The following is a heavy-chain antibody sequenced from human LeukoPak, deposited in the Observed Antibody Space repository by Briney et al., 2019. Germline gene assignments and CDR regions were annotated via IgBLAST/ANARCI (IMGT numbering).Heavy chain of an antibody. V-gene: IGHV3-23*01. CDR1: GFTFSSYA. J-gene: IGHJ5*02. Sequence: GGSLRLSCAASGFTFSSYAMSWVRQAPGKGLEWVSAISGSGGSTYYADSVKGRFTISRDNSKNTLYLQMNSLRAEDTAVYYCAKDPSDSSGYYYSWFDPWDQGTLVTVSS. CDR2: ISGSGGST. D-gene: IGHD3-22*01. CDR3: AKDPSDSSGYYYSWFDP.